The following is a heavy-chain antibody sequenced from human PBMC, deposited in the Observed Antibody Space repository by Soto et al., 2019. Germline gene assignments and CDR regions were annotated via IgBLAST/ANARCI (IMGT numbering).Heavy chain of an antibody. V-gene: IGHV3-30-3*01. D-gene: IGHD5-12*01. CDR3: ARGGGGGYVLVLYYFDY. Sequence: QVQLVESGGGVVQPGRSLRLSCAASGFTFSSYALHWVRQAPGKGLEWVAVILYDGSKKYYADSVRGRFTISRDNSKNTLYLQMNSLRAEDTAMYYCARGGGGGYVLVLYYFDYWGQGTLVTVSS. CDR2: ILYDGSKK. J-gene: IGHJ4*02. CDR1: GFTFSSYA.